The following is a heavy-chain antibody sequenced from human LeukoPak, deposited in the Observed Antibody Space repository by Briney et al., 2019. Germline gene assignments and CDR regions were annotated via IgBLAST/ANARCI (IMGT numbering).Heavy chain of an antibody. CDR1: GGSFSGYS. CDR2: INHSGGT. Sequence: SETLSLTCAVYGGSFSGYSWNWIRQPPVKGLEWIGEINHSGGTNYNPSLKSRVTISVDTSKKQFSLKLSSVTAADTAVYYCAGGPNTYYYDSSGYTYWGQGTLVTVSS. J-gene: IGHJ4*02. D-gene: IGHD3-22*01. CDR3: AGGPNTYYYDSSGYTY. V-gene: IGHV4-34*01.